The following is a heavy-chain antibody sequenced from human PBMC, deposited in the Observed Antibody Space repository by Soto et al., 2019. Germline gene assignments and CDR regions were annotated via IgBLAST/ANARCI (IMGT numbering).Heavy chain of an antibody. V-gene: IGHV1-3*01. J-gene: IGHJ4*02. CDR2: VNAGNGNT. CDR3: ARGITLPTPLDY. D-gene: IGHD1-20*01. CDR1: GYTFTSYA. Sequence: ASVKVSCKASGYTFTSYAIHWVRQAPGQRLEWMGWVNAGNGNTKYSQKFQGRVTITRDTSASTAYMELSSLRSEDTAVYYCARGITLPTPLDYWGQGTLVTVSS.